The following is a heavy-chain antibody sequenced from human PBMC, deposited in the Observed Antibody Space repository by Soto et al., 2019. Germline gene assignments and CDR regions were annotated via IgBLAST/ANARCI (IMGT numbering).Heavy chain of an antibody. CDR1: GFTFSSYG. CDR2: ISYDGSNK. D-gene: IGHD3-3*01. V-gene: IGHV3-30*18. Sequence: SLRLSCAASGFTFSSYGMHWVRQAPGKGLEWVAVISYDGSNKYYADSVKGRFTISRDNSKNTLYLQMNSLRAEDTAVYYCAKSLYKEDFWSDTVTDYWGQGTLVTVSS. J-gene: IGHJ4*02. CDR3: AKSLYKEDFWSDTVTDY.